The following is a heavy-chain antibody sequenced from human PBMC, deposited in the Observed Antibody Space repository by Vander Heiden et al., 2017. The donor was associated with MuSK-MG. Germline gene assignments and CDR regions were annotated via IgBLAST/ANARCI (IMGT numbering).Heavy chain of an antibody. CDR2: IYYSGST. CDR1: GGSISSYY. D-gene: IGHD2-21*02. J-gene: IGHJ2*01. Sequence: QVQLQESGPGLVKPSETLSLTCTVSGGSISSYYWSCIRQPPGKGLEWIGYIYYSGSTNYNPSLKSRVTISVDTSKNQFSLKLSSVTAADTAVYYCARRDSSLWYFDLWGRGTLVTVSS. CDR3: ARRDSSLWYFDL. V-gene: IGHV4-59*01.